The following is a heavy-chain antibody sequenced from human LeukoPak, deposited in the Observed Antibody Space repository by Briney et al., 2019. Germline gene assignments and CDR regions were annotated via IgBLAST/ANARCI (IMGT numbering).Heavy chain of an antibody. CDR1: GFTFSSYW. Sequence: GGSLRLSCAASGFTFSSYWMHWVRQAPGKGLVLVARINSDGSSTNYADSVRGRFTISRDNAKNTLWLQMNRLRAEDTAVYYCARGGVTAGLDYWGQGTLVTVSS. D-gene: IGHD2-2*01. CDR2: INSDGSST. CDR3: ARGGVTAGLDY. J-gene: IGHJ4*02. V-gene: IGHV3-74*01.